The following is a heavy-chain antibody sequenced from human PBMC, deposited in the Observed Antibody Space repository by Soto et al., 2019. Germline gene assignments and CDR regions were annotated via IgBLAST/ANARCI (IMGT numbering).Heavy chain of an antibody. Sequence: QVQMVESGGGVVQPGRSLRLSCAASGFSFSTYGMHWVRQAPGKGLEWMAVISNDGSNKYYADSVKGRFTTSRDNSKDTLFLQMNSLRGEDTAIYYCAKVIRADSTSSNFYYYSGMDVWGQGTTVTVSS. CDR1: GFSFSTYG. V-gene: IGHV3-30*18. CDR2: ISNDGSNK. J-gene: IGHJ6*02. D-gene: IGHD6-6*01. CDR3: AKVIRADSTSSNFYYYSGMDV.